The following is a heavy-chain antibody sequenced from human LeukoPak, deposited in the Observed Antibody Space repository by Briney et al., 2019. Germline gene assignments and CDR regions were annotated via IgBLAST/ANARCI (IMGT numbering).Heavy chain of an antibody. V-gene: IGHV3-21*01. CDR3: ASSERYYYDSPHSPHY. Sequence: GGSLRLSCAASGFTFSSYSMNWVRQAPGKGVEWVSSISSSSSYIYYADSVKGRFTISRDNAKNSLYLQMNSLRAEDTAVYYCASSERYYYDSPHSPHYWGQGTLVTVSS. CDR2: ISSSSSYI. D-gene: IGHD3-22*01. CDR1: GFTFSSYS. J-gene: IGHJ4*02.